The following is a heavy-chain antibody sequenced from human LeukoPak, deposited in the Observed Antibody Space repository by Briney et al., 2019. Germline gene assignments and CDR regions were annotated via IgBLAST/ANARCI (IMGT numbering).Heavy chain of an antibody. CDR2: MYTGGTT. Sequence: GGSLRLSCAASGFTVSGTHMSWVRQAPGKGLEWVAAMYTGGTTYYADSVTGRFTISRDNSKNTLYLHMNSLRAEDTAVYYSAKDEATSGGGLASWGQGTLVSVSS. CDR1: GFTVSGTH. V-gene: IGHV3-53*01. CDR3: AKDEATSGGGLAS. J-gene: IGHJ4*02. D-gene: IGHD3-16*01.